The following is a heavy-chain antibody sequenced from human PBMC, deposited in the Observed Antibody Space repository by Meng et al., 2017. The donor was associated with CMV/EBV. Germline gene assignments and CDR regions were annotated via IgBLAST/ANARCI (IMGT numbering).Heavy chain of an antibody. CDR2: INHSGST. CDR1: GGSFSGYY. J-gene: IGHJ5*02. Sequence: SETLSLTCAVYGGSFSGYYWSWIRQPPGKGLEWIGVINHSGSTNYNPSLKSRVTISVDTSKNQFSLKLSSVTAADTAVYYCARGRFVYCSSTSCYTRWNWFDPWGQGTLVTVSS. V-gene: IGHV4-34*01. CDR3: ARGRFVYCSSTSCYTRWNWFDP. D-gene: IGHD2-2*02.